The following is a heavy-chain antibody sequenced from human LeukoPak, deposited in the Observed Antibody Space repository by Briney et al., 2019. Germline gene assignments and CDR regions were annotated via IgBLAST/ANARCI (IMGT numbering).Heavy chain of an antibody. D-gene: IGHD2-15*01. CDR1: GFTFSSYS. CDR2: IRSSRSYL. V-gene: IGHV3-21*01. J-gene: IGHJ4*02. Sequence: PGRSLRLSCAVSGFTFSSYSMNWVRHAPGKGLEWVSSIRSSRSYLYYAESVKGRVTISRDNAKNSLYLQMNSLRAEDTAVYYCARDGCSGGSCYSVAFFDYWGQGTLVTVSS. CDR3: ARDGCSGGSCYSVAFFDY.